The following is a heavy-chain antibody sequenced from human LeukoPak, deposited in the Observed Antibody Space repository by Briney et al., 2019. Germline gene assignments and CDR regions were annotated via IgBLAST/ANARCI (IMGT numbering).Heavy chain of an antibody. D-gene: IGHD3-10*01. CDR3: ARVEEGYGSGRRGNLYYYYMDV. CDR2: VHYSGST. J-gene: IGHJ6*03. Sequence: SETLSLTCTVSGGSISSYYWSWIRQPPGKGLEWIGYVHYSGSTNYNPSLKSRVTISVDTSKNQFSLKLSSVTTADTAVYYCARVEEGYGSGRRGNLYYYYMDVWGKGTTVTISS. V-gene: IGHV4-59*01. CDR1: GGSISSYY.